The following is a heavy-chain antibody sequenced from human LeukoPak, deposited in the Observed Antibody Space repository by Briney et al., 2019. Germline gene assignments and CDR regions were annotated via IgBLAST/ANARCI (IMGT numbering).Heavy chain of an antibody. CDR3: ARPVGATTEPFDY. CDR2: IYPGDPDT. CDR1: GYSFTSYW. D-gene: IGHD1-26*01. Sequence: GESLKISCKGSGYSFTSYWIGWGRQMPGKGLEWMGIIYPGDPDTRYSPSFQGQVTISADKSISTAYLQWSRLKASDTAMYYCARPVGATTEPFDYWGQGTLVTVSS. V-gene: IGHV5-51*01. J-gene: IGHJ4*02.